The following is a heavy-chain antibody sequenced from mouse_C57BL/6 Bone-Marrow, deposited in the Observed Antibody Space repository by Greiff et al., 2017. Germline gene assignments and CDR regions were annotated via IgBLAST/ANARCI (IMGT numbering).Heavy chain of an antibody. D-gene: IGHD1-1*01. CDR2: IWSGGST. CDR3: ARKGSSYGWFAY. V-gene: IGHV2-2*01. CDR1: GFSLTSYG. J-gene: IGHJ3*01. Sequence: VQLVESGPGLVQPSQSLSITCTVSGFSLTSYGVHWVRQSPGKGLEWLGVIWSGGSTDYTAAFISRLSISKDNSKSQVFFKMNSLQADDTAIYYCARKGSSYGWFAYWGQGTLVTVSA.